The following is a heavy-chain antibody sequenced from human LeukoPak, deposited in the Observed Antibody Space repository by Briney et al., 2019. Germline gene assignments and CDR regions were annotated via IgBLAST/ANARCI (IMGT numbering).Heavy chain of an antibody. V-gene: IGHV3-7*03. CDR2: IKQDGSEK. J-gene: IGHJ4*02. CDR1: GFTFISYW. CDR3: ARDQETGYS. Sequence: GGPLSLSCEASGFTFISYWMSWVGQAQGKGLEWVANIKQDGSEKYYVDSVKGRFTISRDNAKNSLYLQMNSLRAEDTAVYYCARDQETGYSWGQGTLVTVSS. D-gene: IGHD3-9*01.